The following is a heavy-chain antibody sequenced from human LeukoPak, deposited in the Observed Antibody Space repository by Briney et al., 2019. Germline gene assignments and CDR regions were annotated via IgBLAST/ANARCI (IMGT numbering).Heavy chain of an antibody. CDR3: AKDLNSNYDFWSGYFSLHYYYYGMDV. J-gene: IGHJ6*02. CDR1: GFTFSSYG. Sequence: PGRSLRLSCAASGFTFSSYGMHWVRQAPGKGLEWVAVISYDGSNKYYADSVKGRFTISRDNSKNTLYLQMNSLRAEDTAVYYCAKDLNSNYDFWSGYFSLHYYYYGMDVRGQGTTVTVSS. D-gene: IGHD3-3*01. V-gene: IGHV3-30*18. CDR2: ISYDGSNK.